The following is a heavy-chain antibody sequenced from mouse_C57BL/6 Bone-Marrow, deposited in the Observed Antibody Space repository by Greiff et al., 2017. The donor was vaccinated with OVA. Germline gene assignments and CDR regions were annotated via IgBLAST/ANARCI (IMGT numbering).Heavy chain of an antibody. CDR3: ARRNDYDKPFAY. Sequence: EVQLVESGPGLVKPSQSLSLTCSVTGYSITSGYYWNWIRQFPGNKLEWMGYISYDGSNKYNPSLKNRISITRDTSKNQFFLKLNSVTTEDTATYYCARRNDYDKPFAYWGQGTLVTVSA. V-gene: IGHV3-6*01. J-gene: IGHJ3*01. CDR1: GYSITSGYY. CDR2: ISYDGSN. D-gene: IGHD2-4*01.